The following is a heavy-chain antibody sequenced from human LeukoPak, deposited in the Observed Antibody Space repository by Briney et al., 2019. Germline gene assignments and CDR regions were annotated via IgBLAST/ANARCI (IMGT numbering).Heavy chain of an antibody. CDR2: ISYDGSNK. Sequence: SCKASGGTFSSYAMHWVRQAPGKGLEWVAVISYDGSNKYYADSVKGRFTISRDNSKNTLYLQMNSLRAEDTAVYYCARGPKMLWSGFLHWGQGTLVTVSS. D-gene: IGHD3-3*01. J-gene: IGHJ4*02. CDR1: GGTFSSYA. CDR3: ARGPKMLWSGFLH. V-gene: IGHV3-30-3*01.